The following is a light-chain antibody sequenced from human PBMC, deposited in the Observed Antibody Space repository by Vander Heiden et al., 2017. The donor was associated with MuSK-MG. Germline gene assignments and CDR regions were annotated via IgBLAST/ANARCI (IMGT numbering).Light chain of an antibody. CDR2: EAS. V-gene: IGKV1-5*03. Sequence: SASVGDRVTITCRASQSISVWLAWYQQKPGKAPKLLICEASFLESGVPSRFSGSGSGTEFTLTISSLQPDDFATYYCQQDNNYYRTFGHGTKVDIK. J-gene: IGKJ3*01. CDR3: QQDNNYYRT. CDR1: QSISVW.